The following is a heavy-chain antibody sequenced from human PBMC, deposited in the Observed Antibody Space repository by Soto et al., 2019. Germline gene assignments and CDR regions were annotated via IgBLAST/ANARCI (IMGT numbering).Heavy chain of an antibody. Sequence: PGESLKISCKGSGYSFTSYWIGWVRQMPGKGLEWMGIIYPGDSDTRYSPSFQGQVTISADKSISTAYLQWSSLKASDTAMYYCARHPPGTSTVVTPEMDYWGQGTLVTVSS. CDR3: ARHPPGTSTVVTPEMDY. V-gene: IGHV5-51*01. D-gene: IGHD4-17*01. J-gene: IGHJ4*02. CDR2: IYPGDSDT. CDR1: GYSFTSYW.